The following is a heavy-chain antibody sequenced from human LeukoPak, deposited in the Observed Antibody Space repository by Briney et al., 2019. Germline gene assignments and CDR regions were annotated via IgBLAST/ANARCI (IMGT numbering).Heavy chain of an antibody. Sequence: SETLSLTCAVYGGSFSGYYWSWIRQPPGKGLEWIGEINHRGSTNYNPSLKSRVTMSVDTSKNQFSLKLSSVTAADTAVYYCARMGNSYGSTFDYWGQGTLVTVSS. V-gene: IGHV4-34*01. CDR3: ARMGNSYGSTFDY. CDR2: INHRGST. D-gene: IGHD5-18*01. CDR1: GGSFSGYY. J-gene: IGHJ4*02.